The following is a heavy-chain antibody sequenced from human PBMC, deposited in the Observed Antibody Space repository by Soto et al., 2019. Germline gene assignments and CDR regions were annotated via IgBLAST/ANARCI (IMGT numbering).Heavy chain of an antibody. CDR1: GYTFTSYA. V-gene: IGHV1-69*13. D-gene: IGHD3-22*01. CDR2: IIPIFGTA. Sequence: GASVKVSCKASGYTFTSYAMHWVRQAPGQGLEWMGWIIPIFGTANYAQKFQGRVTITADESTSTAYKELSSLRSEDTAVYYCARVLDYYDSSGYYSWGQGTLVTVSS. J-gene: IGHJ4*02. CDR3: ARVLDYYDSSGYYS.